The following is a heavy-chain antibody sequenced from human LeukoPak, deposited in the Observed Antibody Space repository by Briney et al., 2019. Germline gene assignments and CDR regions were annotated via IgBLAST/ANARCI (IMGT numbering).Heavy chain of an antibody. CDR2: IRYDGSNK. CDR3: ANSAVVVAATLDY. V-gene: IGHV3-30*02. D-gene: IGHD2-15*01. J-gene: IGHJ4*02. CDR1: GFTISSYG. Sequence: GGSLRLSCAASGFTISSYGMHWVRQAPGKGLEWVAFIRYDGSNKYYADSVKGRFTISKDNSKNTLYLQMNSLRAEDTAVYYCANSAVVVAATLDYWGQGTLVTVSS.